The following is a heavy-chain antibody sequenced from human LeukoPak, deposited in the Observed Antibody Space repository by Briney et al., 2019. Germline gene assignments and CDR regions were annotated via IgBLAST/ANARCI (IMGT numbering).Heavy chain of an antibody. J-gene: IGHJ6*03. Sequence: GGSLRLSCAASGFTFSSYWMSWVRQAPGKGLEWVSAISGSGGSTYYADSVKGRFTVSRDNSKNTLYLQMNSLRAEDTAVYYCAKAHTATTGNYYYMDVWGKGTTVTVSS. D-gene: IGHD5-18*01. CDR3: AKAHTATTGNYYYMDV. V-gene: IGHV3-23*01. CDR1: GFTFSSYW. CDR2: ISGSGGST.